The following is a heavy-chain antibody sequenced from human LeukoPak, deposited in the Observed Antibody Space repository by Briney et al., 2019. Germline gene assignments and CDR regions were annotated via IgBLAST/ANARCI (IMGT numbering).Heavy chain of an antibody. CDR3: ARDIPPNYDFWSGYPYGMDV. CDR2: IYYSGST. D-gene: IGHD3-3*01. Sequence: SETLSLTCTVSGGSISSGGYYWSWIRQYPGKGLEWIGYIYYSGSTYYNPSLKSRVTISVDTSKNQFSLKLSSVTAADTAVYYCARDIPPNYDFWSGYPYGMDVWGQGTTVTVSS. CDR1: GGSISSGGYY. V-gene: IGHV4-31*03. J-gene: IGHJ6*02.